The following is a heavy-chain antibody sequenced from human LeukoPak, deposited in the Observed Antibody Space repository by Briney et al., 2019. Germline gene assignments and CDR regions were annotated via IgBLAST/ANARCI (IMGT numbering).Heavy chain of an antibody. CDR2: INPKTGGT. CDR1: GYTFTGYY. J-gene: IGHJ4*02. Sequence: ASVKVSCKTSGYTFTGYYIHWVRQAPGQGLEWMGWINPKTGGTNSAQKFQGRVTMTRDTSISTAYMELSRLTSDEKAVYFCARTAGNSPEFVGYYFDHWGQGTLVTVAS. V-gene: IGHV1-2*02. D-gene: IGHD1-14*01. CDR3: ARTAGNSPEFVGYYFDH.